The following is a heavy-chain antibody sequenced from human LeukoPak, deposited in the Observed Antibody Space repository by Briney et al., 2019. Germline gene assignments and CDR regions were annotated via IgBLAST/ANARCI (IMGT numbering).Heavy chain of an antibody. Sequence: SETLSLTCTVSGGSISGSSYYWGWIRQPPGKGLEWIGSIYYSGSTNYNPSLKSRVTISVDTSKNQFSLKLNSVTAADTAMYYCARHENGGNSVLDWFDPWGQGTLVTVSS. D-gene: IGHD4-23*01. CDR2: IYYSGST. J-gene: IGHJ5*02. CDR3: ARHENGGNSVLDWFDP. CDR1: GGSISGSSYY. V-gene: IGHV4-39*01.